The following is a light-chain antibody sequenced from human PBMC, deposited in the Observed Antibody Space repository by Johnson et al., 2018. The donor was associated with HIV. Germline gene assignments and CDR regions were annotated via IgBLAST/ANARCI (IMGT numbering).Light chain of an antibody. J-gene: IGLJ1*01. V-gene: IGLV1-51*01. CDR2: DNH. CDR1: SSNIGNNY. Sequence: QSVLTQPPSVSAAPGQKVTISCSGSSSNIGNNYVSWYQQLPGTAPKLLIYDNHRRPLGIPDRFSGSKSGTSANLGIPGLQTGDEADYYCVTFEISLMPVYFFGTPTKVSVL. CDR3: VTFEISLMPVYF.